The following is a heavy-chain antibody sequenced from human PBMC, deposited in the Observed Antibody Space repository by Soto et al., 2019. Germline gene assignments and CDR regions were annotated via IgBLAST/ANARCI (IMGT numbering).Heavy chain of an antibody. V-gene: IGHV4-59*08. J-gene: IGHJ4*02. CDR3: ARRYGYSFDY. CDR2: IYYSGST. Sequence: QVQLQESGPGLVKPSETLSLTCTVSGGSISSYYWSWIRQPPGKGLEWIGYIYYSGSTNYNPSLKSGVTISVDTSKNRFSLKLSSVPAADTAVYYCARRYGYSFDYWGQGTLVTVSS. D-gene: IGHD1-1*01. CDR1: GGSISSYY.